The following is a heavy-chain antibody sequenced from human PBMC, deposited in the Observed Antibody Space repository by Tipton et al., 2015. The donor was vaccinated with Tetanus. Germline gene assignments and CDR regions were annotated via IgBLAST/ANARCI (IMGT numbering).Heavy chain of an antibody. Sequence: TLSLTCTVSGGSINPYYWSWIRQPPGKGLEWIGNVYSSGSTYYNPSLKGRVTISVDTSTTQFSLRLNSVTAADTAVYYCGRDHRLSASYAGWFDPWGQGTLVTVSS. CDR2: VYSSGST. CDR1: GGSINPYY. V-gene: IGHV4-59*01. D-gene: IGHD1-26*01. CDR3: GRDHRLSASYAGWFDP. J-gene: IGHJ5*02.